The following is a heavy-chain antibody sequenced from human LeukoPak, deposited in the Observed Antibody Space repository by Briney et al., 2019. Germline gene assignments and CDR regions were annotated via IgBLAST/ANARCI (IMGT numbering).Heavy chain of an antibody. CDR2: IYYSGST. CDR3: ARDRKFGRFDY. D-gene: IGHD3-16*01. Sequence: SSETLSLTCTVSGGSISSYYWSWIRQPPGKGLEWIGYIYYSGSTNYNPSLKSRVTISVDTSKNQFSLKLSSVTAADTAVYYCARDRKFGRFDYWGQGTLVTVSS. V-gene: IGHV4-59*01. J-gene: IGHJ4*02. CDR1: GGSISSYY.